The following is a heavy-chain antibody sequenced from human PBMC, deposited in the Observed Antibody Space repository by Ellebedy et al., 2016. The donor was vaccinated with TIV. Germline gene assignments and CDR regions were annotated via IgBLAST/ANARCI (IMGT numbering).Heavy chain of an antibody. J-gene: IGHJ4*02. V-gene: IGHV3-9*01. D-gene: IGHD1-26*01. CDR3: AIFWSGSFGY. CDR1: GFTFDDYA. Sequence: SLKISCAASGFTFDDYAMHWVRQAPGKGLEWVSGLSWNSGSIGYADSVKGRFTISRDNAKNSLYLQMNSLRAEDTALYYCAIFWSGSFGYWGQGTLVTVSS. CDR2: LSWNSGSI.